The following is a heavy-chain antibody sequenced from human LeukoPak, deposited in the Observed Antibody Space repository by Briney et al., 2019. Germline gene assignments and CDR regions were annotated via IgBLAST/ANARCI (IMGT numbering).Heavy chain of an antibody. J-gene: IGHJ4*02. CDR1: GGSISSSSYY. CDR3: ASSSGWYGY. CDR2: IYYSGST. D-gene: IGHD6-19*01. V-gene: IGHV4-39*01. Sequence: SGTLSLTCTVSGGSISSSSYYWGWIRQPPGKGLEWIGSIYYSGSTYYNPSLKSRVTISVDTSKNQFSLKLSSVTAADTAVYYCASSSGWYGYWGQGTLVTVSS.